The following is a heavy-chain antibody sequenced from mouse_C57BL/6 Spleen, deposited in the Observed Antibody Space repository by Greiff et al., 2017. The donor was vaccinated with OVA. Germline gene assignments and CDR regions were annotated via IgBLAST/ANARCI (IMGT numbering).Heavy chain of an antibody. Sequence: VQLQQPGAELVMPGASVKLSCKASGYTFTSYWKHWVKQRPGQGLEWIGEIDPSDSYTNYNQKFKGKSTLTVDKSSSTAYMQLSSLTSEDSAVYYCARGANYYGLDYWGQGTSVTVSS. CDR2: IDPSDSYT. CDR3: ARGANYYGLDY. V-gene: IGHV1-69*01. CDR1: GYTFTSYW. J-gene: IGHJ4*01. D-gene: IGHD1-1*01.